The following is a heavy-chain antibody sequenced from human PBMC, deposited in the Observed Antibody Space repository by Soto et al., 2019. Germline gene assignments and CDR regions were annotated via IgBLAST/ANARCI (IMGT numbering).Heavy chain of an antibody. D-gene: IGHD6-19*01. CDR1: GYSFTSCW. CDR2: IYPGDSDT. Sequence: PGESLKISCKGSGYSFTSCWIGWVRQMPGKGLEWMGIIYPGDSDTRYSPSFQGQVTISADKSTSTAYLQWSSLKASDTAMYYCARPHSGWPNTQFFQHWGQGTLVTVSS. V-gene: IGHV5-51*01. CDR3: ARPHSGWPNTQFFQH. J-gene: IGHJ1*01.